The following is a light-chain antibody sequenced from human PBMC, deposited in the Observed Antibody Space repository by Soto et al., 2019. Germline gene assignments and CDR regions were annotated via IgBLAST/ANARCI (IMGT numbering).Light chain of an antibody. Sequence: QSVLTQPPSVSGAPGQRVTISCTGSSSNIGAGSDVHWYQQLPGTAPKLLIYNNSNRPSGVPDRFSGSKSGTSASLAITGLQADDEADYYCQSYDHSLRGVFGSGTKVTVL. CDR1: SSNIGAGSD. CDR2: NNS. J-gene: IGLJ1*01. CDR3: QSYDHSLRGV. V-gene: IGLV1-40*01.